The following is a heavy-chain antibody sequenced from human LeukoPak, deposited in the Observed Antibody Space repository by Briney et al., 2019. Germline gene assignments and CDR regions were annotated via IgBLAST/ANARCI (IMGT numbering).Heavy chain of an antibody. CDR1: GFTFSSYW. CDR2: IKQDGSEK. V-gene: IGHV3-7*01. CDR3: ARAGVPNYYYYYMDV. D-gene: IGHD3-10*01. Sequence: TGGSLRLSCAASGFTFSSYWMSWVRQAPGKGLEWVANIKQDGSEKYYVDSVKGRFTISRANAKNSLYLQMNSLRAEDTAVYYCARAGVPNYYYYYMDVWGKGTTVTVSS. J-gene: IGHJ6*03.